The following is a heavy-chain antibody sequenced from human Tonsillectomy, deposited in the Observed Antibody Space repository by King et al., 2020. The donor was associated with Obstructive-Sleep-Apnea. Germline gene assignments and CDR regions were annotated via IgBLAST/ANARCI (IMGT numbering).Heavy chain of an antibody. CDR1: GGSIRSYY. CDR2: IYYSGST. Sequence: QLQESGPGLVKPSETLSLTCTVSGGSIRSYYWSWIRQPPGKGLEWIGYIYYSGSTNYNPSLKSRFTISVDTSKNQFSLKLSSVTAADTAVYYCAGAIGAAQIDYWGQGTLVTVSS. D-gene: IGHD3-16*01. CDR3: AGAIGAAQIDY. V-gene: IGHV4-59*01. J-gene: IGHJ4*02.